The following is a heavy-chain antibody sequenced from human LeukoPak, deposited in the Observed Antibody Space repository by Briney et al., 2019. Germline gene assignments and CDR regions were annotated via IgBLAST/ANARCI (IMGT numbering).Heavy chain of an antibody. D-gene: IGHD3-9*01. Sequence: SQSLSLTCAVSGGSISSGGYSWNWIQQPPGKGLEWIGYIYHSGSTYYNPSLKSRVTISVDRSKNKFSLKLSSVTAADTAVYYCARGERDILTGYYSWYFQHWGQGTLVTVSS. CDR1: GGSISSGGYS. CDR3: ARGERDILTGYYSWYFQH. CDR2: IYHSGST. J-gene: IGHJ1*01. V-gene: IGHV4-30-2*01.